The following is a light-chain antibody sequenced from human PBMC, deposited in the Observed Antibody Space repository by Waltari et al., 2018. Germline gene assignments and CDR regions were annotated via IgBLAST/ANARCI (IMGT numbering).Light chain of an antibody. J-gene: IGKJ2*01. Sequence: DIKMTQSPSSLSASVGDTVPITCRASQSVSRYLNWYQQRPGEAPNLLIYTASNLQGGVPSRFSGSGSGTDFTLTIDSLQPEDFATYYCQQSDGIPFTFGQGTKLEVK. CDR3: QQSDGIPFT. CDR1: QSVSRY. V-gene: IGKV1-39*01. CDR2: TAS.